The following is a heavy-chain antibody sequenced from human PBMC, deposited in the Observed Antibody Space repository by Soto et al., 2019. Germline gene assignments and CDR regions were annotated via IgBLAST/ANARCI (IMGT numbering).Heavy chain of an antibody. CDR2: ISQSVTA. D-gene: IGHD2-15*01. CDR1: GDSFSSGYW. V-gene: IGHV4-4*02. J-gene: IGHJ4*02. CDR3: ARHGGRFFEY. Sequence: QVQLQESGPGLVKPSETLSLTCAVSGDSFSSGYWWSWVRQPPGKGLQWIGQISQSVTANYNPSLESLVTMSVDKSKNQFSLILTSVTAADTAVYYCARHGGRFFEYWGQGMLVTVSS.